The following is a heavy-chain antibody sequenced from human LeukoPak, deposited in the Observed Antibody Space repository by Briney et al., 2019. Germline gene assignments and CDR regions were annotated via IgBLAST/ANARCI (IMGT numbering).Heavy chain of an antibody. D-gene: IGHD1-26*01. J-gene: IGHJ6*04. CDR3: AKKWAIDV. V-gene: IGHV3-23*01. CDR1: GFTVSRKY. Sequence: GGSLRPSWAASGFTVSRKYISWVRQAPGKGLEWVSGIRSSGDSTYYADSVKGRFTIPRDNSKNTLYLQMNSPGAEDTAVYYCAKKWAIDVWGKGTTVTISS. CDR2: IRSSGDST.